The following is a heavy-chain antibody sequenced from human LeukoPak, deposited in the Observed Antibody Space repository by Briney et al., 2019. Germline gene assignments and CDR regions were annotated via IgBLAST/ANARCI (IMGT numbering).Heavy chain of an antibody. Sequence: GGSLRLSCAASGFTFSSYEMNWVRQAPGKGVEWVSYISSSGSTIYYADSVKGRFTISRDNDKNSLYLQMTSLRAEDTAVYYCALRYSSSWYSYDYWGQGTLVTVSS. CDR1: GFTFSSYE. J-gene: IGHJ4*02. V-gene: IGHV3-48*03. CDR2: ISSSGSTI. D-gene: IGHD6-13*01. CDR3: ALRYSSSWYSYDY.